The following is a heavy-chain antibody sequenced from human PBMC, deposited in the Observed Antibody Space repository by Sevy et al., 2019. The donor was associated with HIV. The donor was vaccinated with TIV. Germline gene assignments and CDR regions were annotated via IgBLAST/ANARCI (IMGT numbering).Heavy chain of an antibody. CDR3: ARDYEGAIRYFDWLTSWFDP. CDR2: IWYDGSNK. V-gene: IGHV3-33*01. D-gene: IGHD3-9*01. J-gene: IGHJ5*02. CDR1: GFTFSSYG. Sequence: GGSLRLSCAASGFTFSSYGMHWVRQAPGKGLEWVAVIWYDGSNKYYADSVKGRFTISRDNSKNTLYLQMNSLRAEDTAVYYCARDYEGAIRYFDWLTSWFDPWGQGTLVTVSS.